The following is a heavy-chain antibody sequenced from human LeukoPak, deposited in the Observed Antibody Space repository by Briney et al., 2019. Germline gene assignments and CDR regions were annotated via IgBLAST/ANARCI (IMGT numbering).Heavy chain of an antibody. V-gene: IGHV3-7*01. Sequence: GGSLRLSCAASGFTFSSYWMSWVRQAPGKGLEWVANIKEDGSEKYYVDSVKGRFTISRDNAKNSVYLQMNSLRAEDTAVYYCARALGWLPENYWGQGTLVTVSS. J-gene: IGHJ4*02. D-gene: IGHD5-24*01. CDR1: GFTFSSYW. CDR3: ARALGWLPENY. CDR2: IKEDGSEK.